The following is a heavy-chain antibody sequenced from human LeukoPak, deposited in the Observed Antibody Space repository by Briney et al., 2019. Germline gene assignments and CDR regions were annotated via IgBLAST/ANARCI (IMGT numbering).Heavy chain of an antibody. Sequence: GALRLSCAASGFTVSSNYMSWVRQAPGKGLEWVSVIYSGGSTYYADSVKGRFTISRGNSKNTLYLQMNSLRAEDTAVYYCARAPTVVTPAHYYYYMDVWGKGTTVTVSS. CDR1: GFTVSSNY. V-gene: IGHV3-53*01. D-gene: IGHD4-23*01. CDR3: ARAPTVVTPAHYYYYMDV. J-gene: IGHJ6*03. CDR2: IYSGGST.